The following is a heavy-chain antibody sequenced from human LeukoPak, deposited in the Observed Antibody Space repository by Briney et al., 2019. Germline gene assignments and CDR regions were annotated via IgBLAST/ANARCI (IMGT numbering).Heavy chain of an antibody. CDR3: TTVPDYYDSSGYPESDY. J-gene: IGHJ4*02. D-gene: IGHD3-22*01. CDR2: ISGSGGST. V-gene: IGHV3-23*01. CDR1: GFTFSSYA. Sequence: GGSLRLSCAASGFTFSSYAMTWVRQAPGKGLEWVSAISGSGGSTYYADSVKGRFTISRDNSKNTLYLQMNSLRAEDTAVYYCTTVPDYYDSSGYPESDYWGQGTLVTVSS.